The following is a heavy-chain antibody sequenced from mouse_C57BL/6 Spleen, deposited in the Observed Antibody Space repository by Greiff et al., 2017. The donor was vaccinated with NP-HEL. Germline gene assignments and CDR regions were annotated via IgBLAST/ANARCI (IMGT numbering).Heavy chain of an antibody. J-gene: IGHJ3*01. CDR3: ARGTAQATGSWFAY. CDR2: IHPNSGST. CDR1: GYTFTSYW. D-gene: IGHD3-2*02. Sequence: VQLQQPGAELVKPGASVKLSCKASGYTFTSYWMHWVKQRPGQGLEWIGMIHPNSGSTNYNEKFKSKATLTVDKSSSTAYMQLSSLTSEDSAVYYCARGTAQATGSWFAYWGQGTLVTVSA. V-gene: IGHV1-64*01.